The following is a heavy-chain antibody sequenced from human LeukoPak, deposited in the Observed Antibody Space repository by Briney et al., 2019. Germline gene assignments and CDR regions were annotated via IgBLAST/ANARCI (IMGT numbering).Heavy chain of an antibody. J-gene: IGHJ4*02. CDR3: ARKSASGNYPLDY. Sequence: PGRSLRLSCAASGFTFSSYEMNWVRQAPGKGLEWVSYISSSGSTIYYADSVKGRFTISRDNAKNTVFLQMSSLRAEDTALYYCARKSASGNYPLDYWGQGTLVTVSS. CDR1: GFTFSSYE. CDR2: ISSSGSTI. V-gene: IGHV3-48*03. D-gene: IGHD3-10*01.